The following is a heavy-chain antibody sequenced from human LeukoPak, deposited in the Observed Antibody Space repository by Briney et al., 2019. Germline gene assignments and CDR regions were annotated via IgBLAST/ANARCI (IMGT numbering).Heavy chain of an antibody. CDR3: ARQRAIYYYYYMDV. CDR1: GYSISSGYY. Sequence: SETLSLTSAVSGYSISSGYYWGWIRQPPGKGLEWIGSIYHSGSTYYNPSLKSRVTISVDTSKNQFSLKLSSVTAADTAVYYCARQRAIYYYYYMDVWGKGTTVTVSS. V-gene: IGHV4-38-2*01. CDR2: IYHSGST. J-gene: IGHJ6*03. D-gene: IGHD2-2*02.